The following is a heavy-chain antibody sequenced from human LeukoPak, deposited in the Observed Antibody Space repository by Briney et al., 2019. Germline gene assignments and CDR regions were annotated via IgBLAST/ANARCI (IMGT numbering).Heavy chain of an antibody. CDR2: RNPNSGNT. Sequence: GASVKVSCKASGYTHTSYDINLVRQASGQGLEWMGWRNPNSGNTGYAQKFQGRVTMTRNTSISTAYMELSSLRSEDTAVYYCARARPRIAARPFDYWGQGTLVTVSS. J-gene: IGHJ4*02. CDR1: GYTHTSYD. CDR3: ARARPRIAARPFDY. V-gene: IGHV1-8*01. D-gene: IGHD6-6*01.